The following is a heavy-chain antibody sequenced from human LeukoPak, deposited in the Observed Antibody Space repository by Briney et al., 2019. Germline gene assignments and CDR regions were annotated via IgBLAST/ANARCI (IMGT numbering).Heavy chain of an antibody. V-gene: IGHV4-39*01. CDR2: IYYSGST. Sequence: NSSETLSLTCTASGGSISSSSYNWGWIRQPPGKGLEWIGSIYYSGSTYYNPSLKSRVTISVDTSKNQFSPKLSSVTAADTAVYYCARHYVIVVVIGLWGQGTLVTVSS. D-gene: IGHD3-22*01. CDR3: ARHYVIVVVIGL. CDR1: GGSISSSSYN. J-gene: IGHJ4*02.